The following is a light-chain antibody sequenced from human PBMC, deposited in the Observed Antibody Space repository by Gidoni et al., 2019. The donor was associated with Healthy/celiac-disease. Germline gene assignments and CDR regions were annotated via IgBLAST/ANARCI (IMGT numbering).Light chain of an antibody. V-gene: IGLV2-11*01. CDR1: SSDVGGYNY. J-gene: IGLJ1*01. CDR3: CSDAGSYTYV. CDR2: DVS. Sequence: QSALTQPRSVSGSPGQSVTISCTGTSSDVGGYNYVSWYQQHPGKAPKLRIYDVSKRPSGVPDRFSGSKSGNTASLTISGLQAEDEADYYCCSDAGSYTYVFGTGTKVTVL.